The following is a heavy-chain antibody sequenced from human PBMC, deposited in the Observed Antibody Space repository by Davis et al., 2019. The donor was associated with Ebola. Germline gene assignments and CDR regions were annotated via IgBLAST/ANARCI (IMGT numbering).Heavy chain of an antibody. Sequence: AASVKVSCKASGYTFTSYYMHWVRQAPGQGLEWMGIINPSGGSTNYAQKFQGRVTITTDTSASTVYLDLTSLRSDDTAVFYCARASFGYNSGWYADYWGPGSLVTVSS. CDR1: GYTFTSYY. CDR2: INPSGGST. D-gene: IGHD6-19*01. J-gene: IGHJ4*02. V-gene: IGHV1-46*01. CDR3: ARASFGYNSGWYADY.